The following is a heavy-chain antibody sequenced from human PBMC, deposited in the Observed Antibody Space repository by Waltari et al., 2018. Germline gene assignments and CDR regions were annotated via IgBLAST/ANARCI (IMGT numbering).Heavy chain of an antibody. CDR2: INHSGST. CDR1: GGSFSGYY. V-gene: IGHV4-34*01. J-gene: IGHJ4*02. CDR3: ARNLYYYGSGTSFDY. D-gene: IGHD3-10*01. Sequence: QVQLQPWGAGLLKPSETLSLTCAVYGGSFSGYYWCWIRQPPGKGLEWIGEINHSGSTNYNPSLKSRVTISVDTSKNQFSLKLSSVTAADTAVYYCARNLYYYGSGTSFDYWGQGTLVTVSS.